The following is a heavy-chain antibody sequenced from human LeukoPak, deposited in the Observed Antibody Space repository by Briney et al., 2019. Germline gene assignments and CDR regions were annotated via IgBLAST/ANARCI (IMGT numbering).Heavy chain of an antibody. D-gene: IGHD3-22*01. CDR1: GFTFSDYS. CDR2: ITSSSDSI. V-gene: IGHV3-48*02. J-gene: IGHJ4*02. Sequence: PGGSLRLSCAASGFTFSDYSMNWVRQAPGKGLEWVSWITSSSDSIYYADSVKGRFTISRDNAKNSLYLQMNSLRDEDTGVYYCSSESRYWGQGTLVIVSS. CDR3: SSESRY.